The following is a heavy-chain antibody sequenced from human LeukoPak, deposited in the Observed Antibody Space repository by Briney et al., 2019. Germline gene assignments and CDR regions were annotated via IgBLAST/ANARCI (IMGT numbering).Heavy chain of an antibody. Sequence: GGSLRLSCAASGFTFSNYEMNWVRQAPGKGLEWVSYISDSGTTIYYGDSVKGRFTISRDNSKNTLYLQMNSLRAEDTAVYYCATCSGGSCYSGNWFDPWGQGTLVTVSS. J-gene: IGHJ5*02. CDR1: GFTFSNYE. V-gene: IGHV3-48*03. D-gene: IGHD2-15*01. CDR2: ISDSGTTI. CDR3: ATCSGGSCYSGNWFDP.